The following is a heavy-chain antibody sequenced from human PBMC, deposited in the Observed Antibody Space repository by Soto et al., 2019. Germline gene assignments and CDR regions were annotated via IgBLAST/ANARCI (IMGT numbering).Heavy chain of an antibody. D-gene: IGHD3-22*01. CDR2: ISYDGSNK. J-gene: IGHJ4*01. CDR1: GLTFSSYA. CDR3: ARGSGSSAYSHFDY. Sequence: PGGSLRLSCAASGLTFSSYAMHWVRQAPGKGLEWVAVISYDGSNKYYADSVKGRFTISRDNSKNTLYLQMNSLRAEDTAVYYCARGSGSSAYSHFDYWGQGTLVTVSS. V-gene: IGHV3-30-3*01.